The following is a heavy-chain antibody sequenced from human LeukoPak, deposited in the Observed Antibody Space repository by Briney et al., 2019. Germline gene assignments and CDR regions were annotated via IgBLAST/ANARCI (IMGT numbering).Heavy chain of an antibody. Sequence: SETLSLTCTVSGGSISSSSYYWGWIRQPPGKGLEWIGSIYYSGSTYYNPSLKSRVTISVDTSKNQFSLKLSSVTAADTAVYYCAVKTAPYSDFPFDYWGQGTLVTVSS. V-gene: IGHV4-39*01. CDR2: IYYSGST. CDR3: AVKTAPYSDFPFDY. CDR1: GGSISSSSYY. D-gene: IGHD2-15*01. J-gene: IGHJ4*02.